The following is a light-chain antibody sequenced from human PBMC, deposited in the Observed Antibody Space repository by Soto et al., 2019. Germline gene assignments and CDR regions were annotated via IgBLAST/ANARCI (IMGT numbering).Light chain of an antibody. J-gene: IGKJ5*01. CDR1: QSVSSN. Sequence: PATLSGSTGDRATLSCRASQSVSSNLALYQQKPGQAPRLLSYDASNRATCIPARFSGSGSGTDFTLTISSLEPEDFAVYYCQQRSNWIPIPFGRVTRLEIK. V-gene: IGKV3-11*01. CDR3: QQRSNWIPIP. CDR2: DAS.